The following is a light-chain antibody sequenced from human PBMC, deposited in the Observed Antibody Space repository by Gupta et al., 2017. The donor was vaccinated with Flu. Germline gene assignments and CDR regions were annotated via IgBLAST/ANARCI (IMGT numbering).Light chain of an antibody. CDR2: KVS. CDR1: QGLVYIDGNTY. CDR3: MQVTYWPYT. V-gene: IGKV2-30*01. Sequence: DVVMTQSPLSLPVTLGQPASISCRSSQGLVYIDGNTYLTWFQQRPGQSPRRLIYKVSNRDSGVPDRFSDSGSGTDFTLKISRVEAEDVGIYYCMQVTYWPYTFGQGTKLEIK. J-gene: IGKJ2*01.